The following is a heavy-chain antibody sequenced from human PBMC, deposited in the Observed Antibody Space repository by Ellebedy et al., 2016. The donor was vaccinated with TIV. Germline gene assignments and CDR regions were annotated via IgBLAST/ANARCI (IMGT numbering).Heavy chain of an antibody. V-gene: IGHV4-34*01. CDR3: ATIPLGYCTGGTCYAQNDS. CDR1: GGSISGYY. Sequence: MPSETLSLTCAVSGGSISGYYWTWIRQPPGKGLEWIGEITQSGTTNYKSSLKSRVIISVDTSKNQFSLKLTSVTAADTAVYYCATIPLGYCTGGTCYAQNDSWGQGTLVTVSS. J-gene: IGHJ4*02. D-gene: IGHD2-15*01. CDR2: ITQSGTT.